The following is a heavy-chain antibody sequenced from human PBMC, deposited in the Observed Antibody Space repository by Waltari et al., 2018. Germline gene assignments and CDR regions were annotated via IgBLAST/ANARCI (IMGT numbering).Heavy chain of an antibody. J-gene: IGHJ4*02. D-gene: IGHD6-6*01. Sequence: QVQLQQWGAGLLKPSETLSLTCAVYGGSFSGYYWGWIRQPPGKGLEWIGVINHRGSTNYNPSRQSRVTRSVDTSRNQFSLKLSSVTAADTAVYYCARTRYSSSSPLDYWGLGTLVTVSS. V-gene: IGHV4-34*01. CDR2: INHRGST. CDR3: ARTRYSSSSPLDY. CDR1: GGSFSGYY.